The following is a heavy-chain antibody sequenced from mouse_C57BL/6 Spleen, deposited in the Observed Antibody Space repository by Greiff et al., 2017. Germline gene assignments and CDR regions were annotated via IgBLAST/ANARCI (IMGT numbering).Heavy chain of an antibody. V-gene: IGHV1-15*01. Sequence: VQLQQSGAELVRPGASVTLSCKASGYTFTDYEMHWVKQTPVHGLEWIGAIDPETGGTAYNQKFKGKAILTADKSSSTAYMELRSLTSEDSAVYYCTRYGSSSWFAYGGQGTLVTVSA. J-gene: IGHJ3*01. CDR2: IDPETGGT. CDR1: GYTFTDYE. CDR3: TRYGSSSWFAY. D-gene: IGHD1-1*01.